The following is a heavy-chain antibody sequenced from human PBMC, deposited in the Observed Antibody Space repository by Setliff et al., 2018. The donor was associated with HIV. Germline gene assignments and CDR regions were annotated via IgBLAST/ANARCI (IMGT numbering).Heavy chain of an antibody. D-gene: IGHD3-3*01. CDR1: GYTFTAHH. CDR3: ARVVDRDYDFWSAYEY. Sequence: ASVKVSCKSSGYTFTAHHIHWVRQAPGQGPEWMGWILPKSGETSYAEKFRGRVTMTRDTSLSTAYMELSWLTSDDTAVYYCARVVDRDYDFWSAYEYWGQGTMVTVSS. CDR2: ILPKSGET. V-gene: IGHV1-2*02. J-gene: IGHJ4*02.